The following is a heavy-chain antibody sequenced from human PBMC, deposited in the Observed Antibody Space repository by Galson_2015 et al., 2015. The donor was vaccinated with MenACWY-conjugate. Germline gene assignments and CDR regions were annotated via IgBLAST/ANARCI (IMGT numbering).Heavy chain of an antibody. CDR1: GGSISNY. J-gene: IGHJ4*02. D-gene: IGHD3-16*01. CDR2: IYFGGRT. Sequence: SEPLSLTCTVSGGSISNYWSWIRLPPGKRLEWIGYIYFGGRTTYNPSLESRVTMSIDTSKSQFSLKLSSMTAADTAVYYCAKHALGGYFDYWGQGILVTVSS. CDR3: AKHALGGYFDY. V-gene: IGHV4-59*08.